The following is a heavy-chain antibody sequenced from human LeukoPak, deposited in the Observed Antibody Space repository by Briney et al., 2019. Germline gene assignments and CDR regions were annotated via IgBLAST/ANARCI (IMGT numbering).Heavy chain of an antibody. CDR2: ISYDGSNK. CDR3: AKDRAMVRGRTDYYYYYGMDV. CDR1: GFTFSNTW. D-gene: IGHD3-10*01. V-gene: IGHV3-30*18. J-gene: IGHJ6*02. Sequence: GSLRLSCAASGFTFSNTWMSWVRQAPGKGLEWVAVISYDGSNKYYADSVKGRFTISRDNSKNTLYLQMDSPRGEDTAVYYCAKDRAMVRGRTDYYYYYGMDVWGQGTLVTVSS.